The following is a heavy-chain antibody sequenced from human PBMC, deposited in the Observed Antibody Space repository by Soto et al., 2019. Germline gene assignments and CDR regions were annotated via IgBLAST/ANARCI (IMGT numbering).Heavy chain of an antibody. J-gene: IGHJ4*02. D-gene: IGHD3-22*01. CDR1: GFAFCYHG. V-gene: IGHV3-33*06. CDR3: AKDDDTSSHYSLLDF. Sequence: QVQLVESGGGVVQPGTSLRLSCAASGFAFCYHGIHWVRQAPGKGLEWVAVTWSGGRGEYYADSVRGRFTISRDNSKTTVYLQMNSLRVEDTAVYYCAKDDDTSSHYSLLDFRGQGTLVTVSS. CDR2: TWSGGRGE.